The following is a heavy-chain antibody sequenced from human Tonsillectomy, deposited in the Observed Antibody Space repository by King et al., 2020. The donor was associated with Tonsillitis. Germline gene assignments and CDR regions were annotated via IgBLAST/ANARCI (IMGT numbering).Heavy chain of an antibody. J-gene: IGHJ6*02. CDR3: AAAGYCSSTSCYEGMDV. CDR1: GFTFTRSA. CDR2: IVVGSGNT. V-gene: IGHV1-58*01. Sequence: QLVQSGPEVKKPGTSVKVSCKASGFTFTRSAVQWVRQARGQRLEWIGWIVVGSGNTNYGQKFQERVTITRDMSTSTAYMELSSLRSEDTAVYYCAAAGYCSSTSCYEGMDVWGQGTTVTVSS. D-gene: IGHD2-2*01.